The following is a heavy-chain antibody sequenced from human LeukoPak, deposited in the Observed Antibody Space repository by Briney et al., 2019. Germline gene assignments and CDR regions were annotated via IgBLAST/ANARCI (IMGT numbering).Heavy chain of an antibody. D-gene: IGHD3-22*01. CDR1: ESCISISGDY. CDR3: AAYYYDSSGYLG. Sequence: SESRSLTGTVSESCISISGDYGGWISQPPGKGLEWIGSISYTGSTNYNPSLKSRVTISVDTSKNQFSLKLTSVTAADTAVYYCAAYYYDSSGYLGCGQGTLVTVYS. V-gene: IGHV4-39*01. CDR2: ISYTGST. J-gene: IGHJ4*02.